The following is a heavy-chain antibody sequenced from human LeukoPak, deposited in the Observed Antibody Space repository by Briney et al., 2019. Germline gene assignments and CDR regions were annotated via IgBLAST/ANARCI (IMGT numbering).Heavy chain of an antibody. Sequence: SETLSLTCTVSGGSISSYYWSWIRQPPGKGLEWIGYIYYSGSTYYNPSLKSRVTISVDTSKNQFSLKLSSVTAADTAVYYCARAGGDDFWSGYYRGFDPWGQGTLVTVSS. V-gene: IGHV4-59*12. CDR3: ARAGGDDFWSGYYRGFDP. D-gene: IGHD3-3*01. J-gene: IGHJ5*02. CDR2: IYYSGST. CDR1: GGSISSYY.